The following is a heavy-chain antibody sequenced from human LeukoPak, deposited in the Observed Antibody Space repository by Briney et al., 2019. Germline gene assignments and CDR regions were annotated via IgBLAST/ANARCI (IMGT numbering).Heavy chain of an antibody. V-gene: IGHV3-21*01. J-gene: IGHJ4*02. CDR2: ISSDSSYI. Sequence: GGSLRLSCATSGFNFNTYTMNWVRQAPGKGLEWVSSISSDSSYIYYADAVHGRFTVSRDNAKYSLYLQMNSLRAEDTAVYYCVRGSYGAYDYWGQGSLVTVSS. D-gene: IGHD4-17*01. CDR3: VRGSYGAYDY. CDR1: GFNFNTYT.